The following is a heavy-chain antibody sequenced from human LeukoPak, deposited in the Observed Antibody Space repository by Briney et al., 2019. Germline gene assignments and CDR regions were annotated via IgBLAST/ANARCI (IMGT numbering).Heavy chain of an antibody. CDR3: ASEEFVGEFLEWPPGIVY. J-gene: IGHJ4*02. D-gene: IGHD3-3*01. V-gene: IGHV3-23*01. Sequence: GGSLRLSCASSGFTFNNFAMSWVRQAPGKGLEWVSTITGSSGSTYYTDSVKGRFTISRDNSRNTLYLQMNNLRAEDTAVYYCASEEFVGEFLEWPPGIVYWGQGTLVTVSS. CDR1: GFTFNNFA. CDR2: ITGSSGST.